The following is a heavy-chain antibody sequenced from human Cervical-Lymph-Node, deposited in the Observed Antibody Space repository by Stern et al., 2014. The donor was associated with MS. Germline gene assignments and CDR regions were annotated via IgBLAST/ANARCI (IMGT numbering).Heavy chain of an antibody. Sequence: ESGPTLVKPTQTLTLTCTFSGSSLRTSGVAVGWIRQPPGKALEWLALIYWDDDKRYSASLKSRLTITKDTPKNQVVLTMTNMDPVDTATYYCAHRHYSGWFDPWGQGTLVTVSS. CDR3: AHRHYSGWFDP. J-gene: IGHJ5*02. D-gene: IGHD4-11*01. V-gene: IGHV2-5*02. CDR2: IYWDDDK. CDR1: GSSLRTSGVA.